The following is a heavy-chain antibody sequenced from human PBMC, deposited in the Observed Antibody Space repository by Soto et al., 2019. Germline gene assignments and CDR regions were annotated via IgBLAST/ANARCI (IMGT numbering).Heavy chain of an antibody. CDR1: GGSFSGYY. Sequence: PSETLSLTCAVYGGSFSGYYWSWIRQPPGKGLEWIGEINHSGSTNYNPSLKSRVTISVDTSKNQFSLKLSSVTAADTAVYYCARRGGNSGWVHYGMDVWGQGTTVTVSS. V-gene: IGHV4-34*01. CDR3: ARRGGNSGWVHYGMDV. D-gene: IGHD6-19*01. CDR2: INHSGST. J-gene: IGHJ6*02.